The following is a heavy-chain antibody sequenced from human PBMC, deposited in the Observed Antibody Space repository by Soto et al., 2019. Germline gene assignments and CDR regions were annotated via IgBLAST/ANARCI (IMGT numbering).Heavy chain of an antibody. CDR1: GGTFSSYA. J-gene: IGHJ5*02. CDR3: ARRDAVAVAGGNWFDP. Sequence: GASVKVSCKASGGTFSSYAISWVRQAPGQGLEWMGGIIPIFGTANCAQKFQGRVTITADESTSTAYMELSSLRSEDTAVYYCARRDAVAVAGGNWFDPWGQGTLVTVSS. V-gene: IGHV1-69*13. CDR2: IIPIFGTA. D-gene: IGHD6-19*01.